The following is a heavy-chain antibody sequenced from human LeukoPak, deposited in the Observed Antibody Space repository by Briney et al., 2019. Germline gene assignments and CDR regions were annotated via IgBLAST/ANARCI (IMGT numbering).Heavy chain of an antibody. Sequence: PSETLSLTCTVSGASISSSNHCWGWIRQPPGKGLEWIGFVYDSGSTNYNPSLKSRVTISVDTSKNQFSLRLSSVTAADTAVYYCARERRDGYKVYFDYWGQGTLVTVSS. CDR2: VYDSGST. J-gene: IGHJ4*02. CDR3: ARERRDGYKVYFDY. D-gene: IGHD5-24*01. V-gene: IGHV4-61*01. CDR1: GASISSSNHC.